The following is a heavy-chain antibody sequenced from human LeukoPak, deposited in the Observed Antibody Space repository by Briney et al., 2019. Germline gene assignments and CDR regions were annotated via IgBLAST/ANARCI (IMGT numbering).Heavy chain of an antibody. D-gene: IGHD2-15*01. CDR2: ISGSGGTA. J-gene: IGHJ6*03. CDR1: GITFSNYA. V-gene: IGHV3-23*01. Sequence: GRSLRLSCEVSGITFSNYAMSWVRQAPGKGLEWVSGISGSGGTAFYADSVKGRFTISRDNSKNTLYLQMASLRAEDTAVYYCAKDRISAGGRSYDMDVWGKGTTVTVSS. CDR3: AKDRISAGGRSYDMDV.